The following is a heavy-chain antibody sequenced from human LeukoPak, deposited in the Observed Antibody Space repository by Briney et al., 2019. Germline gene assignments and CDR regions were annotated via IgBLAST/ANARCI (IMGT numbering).Heavy chain of an antibody. CDR1: GGSISSYY. CDR3: ARLIAAADNIRDAFDI. D-gene: IGHD6-13*01. Sequence: PSETLSLTCTVSGGSISSYYWSWIRQPPGKGLEWIGYIYYSGSTNYNPSLKSRVTISVDTSKNQFSLKLSSVTAADTAVYYCARLIAAADNIRDAFDIWGQGTMVTVSS. CDR2: IYYSGST. J-gene: IGHJ3*02. V-gene: IGHV4-59*08.